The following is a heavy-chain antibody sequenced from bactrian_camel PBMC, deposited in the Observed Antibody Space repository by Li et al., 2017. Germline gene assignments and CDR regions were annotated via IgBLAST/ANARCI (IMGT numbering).Heavy chain of an antibody. CDR1: TYTDVIYC. D-gene: IGHD3*01. Sequence: VQLVESGGGPVQAGGSLRLSCAASTYTDVIYCMGWFRQAPGKEREGVATICTGRLSTVRETTYYADSVKGRFTISQDKAKNTVYLQMNSLKPEDTGMYYCAADWAPGENWVRSALNNPQIYNYWGPRTQVTVS. CDR3: AADWAPGENWVRSALNNPQIYNY. CDR2: ICTGRLSTVRETT. J-gene: IGHJ4*01. V-gene: IGHV3S40*01.